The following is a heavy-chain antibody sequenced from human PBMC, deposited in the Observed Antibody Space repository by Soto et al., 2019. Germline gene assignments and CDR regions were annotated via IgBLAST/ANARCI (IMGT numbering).Heavy chain of an antibody. V-gene: IGHV3-23*01. CDR3: ARGGGIGAFDI. D-gene: IGHD3-10*01. J-gene: IGHJ3*02. Sequence: EVQLLESGGGLVQPGGSLRLSCAASGFTFSNYAMIWVRQAPGKGLECVSSISGSGGTTYYADSVKGRFTVSRDNSKNTLYLQMNSLRAEDTAVYYCARGGGIGAFDIWGQGTMVTVSS. CDR2: ISGSGGTT. CDR1: GFTFSNYA.